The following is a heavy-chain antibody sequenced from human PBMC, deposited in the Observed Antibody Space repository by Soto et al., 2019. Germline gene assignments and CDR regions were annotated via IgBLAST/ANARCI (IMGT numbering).Heavy chain of an antibody. CDR2: ISGSGGST. V-gene: IGHV3-23*01. J-gene: IGHJ6*02. Sequence: GSLRLSCAASGFTFSSYAMSWVRQAPGKGLEWVSAISGSGGSTYYADSVKGRFTISRDNSKNTLYLQMNSLRAEDTAVYYCAKSIRYSSSWYEFNYYYYGMDVWGQGTTVTVSS. CDR3: AKSIRYSSSWYEFNYYYYGMDV. CDR1: GFTFSSYA. D-gene: IGHD6-13*01.